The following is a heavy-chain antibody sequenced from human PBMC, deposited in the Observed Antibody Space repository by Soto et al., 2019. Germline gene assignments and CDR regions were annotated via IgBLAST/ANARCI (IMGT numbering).Heavy chain of an antibody. Sequence: SETLSLTCTVSGGSISTYFWTRVRQTPGKGLEWIGSIYKSRSTSYNPSLENRLTISVETSKNQFSLKLTSVTPVDTAIYYCVRDRGEWGQGMDVWGPGTTVTVSS. CDR2: IYKSRST. D-gene: IGHD3-10*01. J-gene: IGHJ6*02. V-gene: IGHV4-59*01. CDR3: VRDRGEWGQGMDV. CDR1: GGSISTYF.